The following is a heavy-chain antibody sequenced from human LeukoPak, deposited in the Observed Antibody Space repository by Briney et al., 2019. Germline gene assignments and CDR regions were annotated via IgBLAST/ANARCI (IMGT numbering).Heavy chain of an antibody. CDR1: GNSVSSNSAA. V-gene: IGHV6-1*01. CDR3: ARDLRLNYDSSGTWLDS. CDR2: TYYRSRWYN. Sequence: SQTPSLTRGISGNSVSSNSAAWKWIRQSPSRGLEWLGRTYYRSRWYNDYAVSVKSRITIKADTSKNQVSLQLNSVTPEDTAVYYCARDLRLNYDSSGTWLDSWGQGTLVTVSS. J-gene: IGHJ5*01. D-gene: IGHD3-22*01.